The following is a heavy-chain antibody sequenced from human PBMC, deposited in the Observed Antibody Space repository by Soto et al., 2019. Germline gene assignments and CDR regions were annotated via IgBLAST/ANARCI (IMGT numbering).Heavy chain of an antibody. V-gene: IGHV3-23*01. D-gene: IGHD5-12*01. CDR2: ISGGGGST. CDR3: AKSPRRGYEPPWDY. J-gene: IGHJ4*02. Sequence: GGSLRLSCAASGFTFSTDAMNWVRQAPGKGLEWVSGISGGGGSTYYADFVKGRFTISRDNSKNTVYLQMSSLRVEDTAVYYCAKSPRRGYEPPWDYWGQGTLVTVSS. CDR1: GFTFSTDA.